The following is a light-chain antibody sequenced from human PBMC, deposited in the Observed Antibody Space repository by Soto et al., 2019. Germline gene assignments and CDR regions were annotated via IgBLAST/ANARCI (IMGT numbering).Light chain of an antibody. CDR2: EGN. CDR3: CSYTDGSSLL. J-gene: IGLJ3*02. CDR1: RNDIGTYNL. Sequence: QSVLTQPASVSESPGQSISISCGGGRNDIGTYNLVSWYQQHPGKAPKLIIYEGNKRPSGVSNRFSGSRSGNTASLTISGLQAEDEADSYCCSYTDGSSLLFGGGTKLTVL. V-gene: IGLV2-23*01.